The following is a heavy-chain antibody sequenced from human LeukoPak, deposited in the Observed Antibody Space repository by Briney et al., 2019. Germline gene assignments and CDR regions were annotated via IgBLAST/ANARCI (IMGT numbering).Heavy chain of an antibody. D-gene: IGHD1-26*01. CDR2: IGRSDTYI. V-gene: IGHV3-21*01. J-gene: IGHJ4*02. CDR1: GFTFSDYR. Sequence: GGSLRISCAASGFTFSDYRMNWVRQAPGKGLEWVSVIGRSDTYIYYADSVKGRFTISRDNAKTSLYLQMNSLRAEDTAVYYCARDKPGGSYAGFDYWGQGTLVTVSS. CDR3: ARDKPGGSYAGFDY.